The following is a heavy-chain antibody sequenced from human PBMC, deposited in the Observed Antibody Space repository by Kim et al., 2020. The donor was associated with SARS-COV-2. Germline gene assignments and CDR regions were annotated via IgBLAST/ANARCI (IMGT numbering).Heavy chain of an antibody. CDR1: GYTFTSYD. D-gene: IGHD3-10*01. CDR3: ARGLGSGSYYNRRHWFDP. J-gene: IGHJ5*02. CDR2: MNPNSGNT. V-gene: IGHV1-8*01. Sequence: ASVKVSCKASGYTFTSYDINWVRQATGQGLEWMGWMNPNSGNTGYAQKFQGRVTMTRNTSISTAYMELSSLRSEDTAVYYCARGLGSGSYYNRRHWFDPWGQGTLVTVSS.